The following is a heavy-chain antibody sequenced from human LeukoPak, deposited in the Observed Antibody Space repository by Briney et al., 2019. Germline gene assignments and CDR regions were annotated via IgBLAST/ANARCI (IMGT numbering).Heavy chain of an antibody. CDR1: GFTFSSYS. D-gene: IGHD1/OR15-1a*01. J-gene: IGHJ4*02. V-gene: IGHV3-21*01. Sequence: GGSLRLSCAASGFTFSSYSMNWVRQAPGKGLEWVSSISSSSSYIYYADSVKGRFTISRDNAKNSLYLQMNSLRAEDTAVYYCASNGAYGNNYSDYWGQGTLVTVSS. CDR2: ISSSSSYI. CDR3: ASNGAYGNNYSDY.